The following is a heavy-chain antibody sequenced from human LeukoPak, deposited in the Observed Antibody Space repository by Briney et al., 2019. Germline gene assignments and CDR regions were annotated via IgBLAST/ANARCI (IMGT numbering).Heavy chain of an antibody. CDR1: GYTFTGYY. CDR2: INPNSGGT. D-gene: IGHD5-24*01. CDR3: ARSRWLQLDAFDI. Sequence: ASVKVSCKASGYTFTGYYMHWVRQAPGQGLEWMGWINPNSGGTNYAQKFQGRVTMTRDTSISTAYMELSRLISDDTAVYYCARSRWLQLDAFDIWGQGTMVSVSS. V-gene: IGHV1-2*02. J-gene: IGHJ3*02.